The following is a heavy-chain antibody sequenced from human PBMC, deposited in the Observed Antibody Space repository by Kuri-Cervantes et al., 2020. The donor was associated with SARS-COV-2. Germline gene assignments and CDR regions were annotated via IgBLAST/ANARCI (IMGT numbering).Heavy chain of an antibody. CDR3: ARDLTDSSSWYLYWFDP. V-gene: IGHV1-69*04. Sequence: SVKVSCKASGGTFSSYAISWVRQAPGQGLEWMGRIIPILGTANYAQKFQGRVTITADKSTSTAYMEMSSLRSEDTAVYYCARDLTDSSSWYLYWFDPWGQGTLVTVSS. J-gene: IGHJ5*02. CDR1: GGTFSSYA. CDR2: IIPILGTA. D-gene: IGHD6-13*01.